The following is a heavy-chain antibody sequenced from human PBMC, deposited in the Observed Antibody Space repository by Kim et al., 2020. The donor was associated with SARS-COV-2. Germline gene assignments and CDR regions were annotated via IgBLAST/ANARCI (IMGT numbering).Heavy chain of an antibody. CDR3: AKAVSSSRAGGPYDY. Sequence: DHVTGRSTLARDNSKNTLYLQMTSLRAEDTAVYYCAKAVSSSRAGGPYDYWGQGTLVTVSS. D-gene: IGHD6-19*01. J-gene: IGHJ4*02. V-gene: IGHV3-23*01.